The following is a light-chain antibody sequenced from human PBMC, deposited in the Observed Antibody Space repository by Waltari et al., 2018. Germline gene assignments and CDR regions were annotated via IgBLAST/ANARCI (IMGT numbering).Light chain of an antibody. CDR1: SLRSYS. Sequence: SSELTQDPAVSVALGPAARITCQGDSLRSYSASWYQQKPGQAPILVFYGKNSRPSGIPDRFSGSRSGSTASLTITGAQAEDEADYHCNSRDSSGQHLAVFGGGTKLTVL. V-gene: IGLV3-19*01. J-gene: IGLJ3*02. CDR2: GKN. CDR3: NSRDSSGQHLAV.